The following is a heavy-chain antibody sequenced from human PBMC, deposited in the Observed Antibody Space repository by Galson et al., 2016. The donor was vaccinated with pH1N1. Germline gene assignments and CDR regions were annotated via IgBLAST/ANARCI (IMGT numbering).Heavy chain of an antibody. V-gene: IGHV3-30*04. D-gene: IGHD5-12*01. CDR1: GFTFSSYP. Sequence: SLRLSCAASGFTFSSYPIHWVRRPPGKGLEWVAVISNDGSKKYYADSVGGRFTISRDNSKSTLYLQMNSLRAEDTAVYYCARAVFYDVDLVDYYFDYWGQGTLVTVSS. CDR2: ISNDGSKK. CDR3: ARAVFYDVDLVDYYFDY. J-gene: IGHJ4*02.